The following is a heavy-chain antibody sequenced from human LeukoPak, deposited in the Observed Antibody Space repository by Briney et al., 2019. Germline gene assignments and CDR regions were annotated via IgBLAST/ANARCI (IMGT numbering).Heavy chain of an antibody. CDR2: ISAYNGNT. J-gene: IGHJ4*02. D-gene: IGHD3-22*01. V-gene: IGHV1-18*01. CDR3: ARARRNYYDSSGYVY. CDR1: VYTFTSYG. Sequence: ASVKVSCKASVYTFTSYGISWVRQAPGQGLECMGWISAYNGNTNYAQKLQGRVTMTTDTSTSTAYMELRSLRSDDTAVYYCARARRNYYDSSGYVYWGQGTLVTVSS.